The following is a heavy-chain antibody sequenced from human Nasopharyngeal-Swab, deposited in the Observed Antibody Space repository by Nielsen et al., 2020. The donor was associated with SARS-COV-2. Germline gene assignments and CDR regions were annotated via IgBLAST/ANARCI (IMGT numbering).Heavy chain of an antibody. V-gene: IGHV4-31*02. Sequence: SCTVSGGSISSGGYYWSWIRQHPGKGLEWIGYIYYSGSTYYNPSLKSRVTISVDTSKNQFSLKLSSVTAADTAVYYCARGYSGSASLDYWGQGTLVTVSS. D-gene: IGHD1-26*01. J-gene: IGHJ4*02. CDR1: GGSISSGGYY. CDR2: IYYSGST. CDR3: ARGYSGSASLDY.